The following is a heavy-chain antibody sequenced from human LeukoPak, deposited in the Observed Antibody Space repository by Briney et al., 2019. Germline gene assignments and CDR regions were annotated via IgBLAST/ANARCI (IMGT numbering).Heavy chain of an antibody. CDR3: AKEYS. CDR2: ISYDGSNK. Sequence: GKGLEWVAVISYDGSNKYYADSVKGRFTISRDNSKNTLYLQMNSLRAEDTAVYYCAKEYSWGQGTLVTVSS. J-gene: IGHJ5*02. D-gene: IGHD3-10*01. V-gene: IGHV3-30*18.